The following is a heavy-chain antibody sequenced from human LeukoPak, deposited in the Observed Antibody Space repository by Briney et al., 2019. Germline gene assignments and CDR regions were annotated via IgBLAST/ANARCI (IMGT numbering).Heavy chain of an antibody. CDR2: IYYSGST. CDR3: ARARGYSYGYFN. CDR1: GGSISSSSYY. Sequence: PSETLSLTCTVSGGSISSSSYYWGWIRQPPGKGLEWIGSIYYSGSTNYNPSLKSRVTISVDTSKNQFSLKLSSVAAADTAVYYCARARGYSYGYFNWGQGTLVTVSS. V-gene: IGHV4-39*07. D-gene: IGHD5-18*01. J-gene: IGHJ4*02.